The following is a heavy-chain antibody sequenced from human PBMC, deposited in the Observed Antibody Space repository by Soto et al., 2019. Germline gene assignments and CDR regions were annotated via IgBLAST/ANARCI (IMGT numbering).Heavy chain of an antibody. Sequence: GGSLRLSCAASGFTFSSYSMNWVRQAPGKGLEWVAVIWYDGSNKYYADSVKGRFTISRDNSKNTLYLQMNSLRAEDTAVYYCAKGRDDFDYWGQGTLVTVSS. CDR3: AKGRDDFDY. J-gene: IGHJ4*02. CDR1: GFTFSSYS. V-gene: IGHV3-30*02. CDR2: IWYDGSNK.